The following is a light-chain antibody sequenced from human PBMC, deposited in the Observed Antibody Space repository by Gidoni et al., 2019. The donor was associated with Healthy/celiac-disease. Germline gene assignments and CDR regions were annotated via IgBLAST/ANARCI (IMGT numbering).Light chain of an antibody. CDR2: AAS. CDR1: QSISSY. V-gene: IGKV1-39*01. CDR3: QQSYSTPLT. J-gene: IGKJ1*01. Sequence: DIQKTQSPASLSASVGDRVTITCRASQSISSYLNWYQQKPGKAPKLLIYAASSLQSGVPSRFSGSGSGTDFTLTISSLQPEDFATYYCQQSYSTPLTFXQXTKVDIK.